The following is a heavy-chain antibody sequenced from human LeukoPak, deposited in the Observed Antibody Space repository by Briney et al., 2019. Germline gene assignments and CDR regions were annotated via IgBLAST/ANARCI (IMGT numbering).Heavy chain of an antibody. V-gene: IGHV4-39*01. J-gene: IGHJ4*02. Sequence: PSETLSLTCTVSGGSISSSSYYWGWIRQPPGKGLEWIGTIYYSGSTYYNPSLKSRVTISVDTSKNQFSLKLSSVTAADTAVYYCASHLGYCSGGSCYWDYWGQGTLVTVSS. D-gene: IGHD2-15*01. CDR1: GGSISSSSYY. CDR3: ASHLGYCSGGSCYWDY. CDR2: IYYSGST.